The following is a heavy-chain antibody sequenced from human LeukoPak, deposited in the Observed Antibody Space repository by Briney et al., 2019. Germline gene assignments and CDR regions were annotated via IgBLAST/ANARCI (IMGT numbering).Heavy chain of an antibody. CDR2: ITSSGNTV. V-gene: IGHV3-48*04. D-gene: IGHD4-17*01. CDR3: ARGADGDYHYYFDY. Sequence: GRSLRLSCAASGFTFSTYGMDWVRQAPGKGLEWVSYITSSGNTVYDADSVKGRFTISRDNAKNSLYLQMNSLRAEDTAVYYCARGADGDYHYYFDYWGQGTLVTVSS. J-gene: IGHJ4*02. CDR1: GFTFSTYG.